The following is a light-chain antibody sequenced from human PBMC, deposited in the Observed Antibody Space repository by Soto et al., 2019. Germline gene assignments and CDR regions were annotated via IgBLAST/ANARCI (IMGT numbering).Light chain of an antibody. Sequence: SYELTQPPSVSVAPGKSASITCGGNNIGSKSVHWYQQRPGQAPVLVIYYDSDRPSGIPERFSGSNSGNTATLTISRVEAGDEADYYCQVWDSNNDHVVFGGGTKLTVL. J-gene: IGLJ2*01. V-gene: IGLV3-21*04. CDR3: QVWDSNNDHVV. CDR2: YDS. CDR1: NIGSKS.